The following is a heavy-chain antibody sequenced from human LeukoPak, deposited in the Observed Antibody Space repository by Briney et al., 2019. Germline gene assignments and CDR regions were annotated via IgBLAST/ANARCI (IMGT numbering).Heavy chain of an antibody. CDR1: GFTFSSYS. Sequence: GGSLRLSCAASGFTFSSYSMNWVRQAPGKGLEWVSSISSSSSYIYYADSVKGRFTISRDNAKNSLYLQMNSLRAEDTAVYYCARGRYVMVSYYYYYMDVWGKGTTVTVSS. V-gene: IGHV3-21*01. D-gene: IGHD2-8*01. J-gene: IGHJ6*03. CDR3: ARGRYVMVSYYYYYMDV. CDR2: ISSSSSYI.